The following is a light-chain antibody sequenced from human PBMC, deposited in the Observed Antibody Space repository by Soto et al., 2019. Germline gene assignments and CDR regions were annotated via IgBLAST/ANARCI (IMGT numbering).Light chain of an antibody. V-gene: IGKV3-20*01. CDR2: GAS. Sequence: EIVLTQSPGTLSLSPGERATLSCRASQYVSSSHLAWYQQKPGQAPRLLIYGASNRATGIPDRFSGSESGTDFTLTISRLEPEDFAVYYCQQDGSSYPMYTFGQGTKLEIK. J-gene: IGKJ2*01. CDR3: QQDGSSYPMYT. CDR1: QYVSSSH.